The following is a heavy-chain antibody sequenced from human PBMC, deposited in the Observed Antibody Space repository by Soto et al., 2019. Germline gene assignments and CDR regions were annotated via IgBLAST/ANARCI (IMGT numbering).Heavy chain of an antibody. CDR1: GFTFSSYW. V-gene: IGHV3-49*04. Sequence: GWSLRLSCAASGFTFSSYWMSWVRQAPGKGLEWVGVIRSKVYGVTTDYAASVKGRFAISRDDSKDTAYLQMNSVTTEDTAVYFCAKYTPVSRYSFFGTDVWGHGTTVTVS. CDR2: IRSKVYGVTT. D-gene: IGHD2-2*01. CDR3: AKYTPVSRYSFFGTDV. J-gene: IGHJ6*02.